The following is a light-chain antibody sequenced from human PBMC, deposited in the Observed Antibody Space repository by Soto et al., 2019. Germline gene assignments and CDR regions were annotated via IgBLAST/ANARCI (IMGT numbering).Light chain of an antibody. J-gene: IGKJ4*01. CDR2: KAS. V-gene: IGKV1-5*03. CDR3: QQYKTYPLT. Sequence: DIQMTQSPSTLSASVGDRVTITCRASQSISTWLAWYQQKAGKAPKLLIYKASSVEGGVPSRFSGSGSGTEFNITISSRQPDEFATYYFQQYKTYPLTVGGGTTVDIK. CDR1: QSISTW.